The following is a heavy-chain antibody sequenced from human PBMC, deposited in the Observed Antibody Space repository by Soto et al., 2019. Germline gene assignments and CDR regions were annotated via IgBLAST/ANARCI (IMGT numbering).Heavy chain of an antibody. CDR1: GFTFSGYS. J-gene: IGHJ4*02. Sequence: EVQLVESGGGLVKPGGSLRLSCAASGFTFSGYSMNWFRQAPGKGLEWVSSISSSSSYIYYADSVKGRFTISRDNAKNSLYLQMTSLRVEDTAVYYCARAPSNCTDWYYFDYWGQGSLVTGYS. D-gene: IGHD1-1*01. V-gene: IGHV3-21*01. CDR3: ARAPSNCTDWYYFDY. CDR2: ISSSSSYI.